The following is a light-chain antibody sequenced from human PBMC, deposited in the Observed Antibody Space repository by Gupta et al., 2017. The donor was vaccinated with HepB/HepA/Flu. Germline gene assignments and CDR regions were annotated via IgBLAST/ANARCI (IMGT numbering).Light chain of an antibody. CDR2: EVS. CDR1: SSDVGSYNL. V-gene: IGLV2-23*02. J-gene: IGLJ2*01. Sequence: QSALTQPASVSGSPGQPITISCPGTSSDVGSYNLVSWYQQHPGKAPKLMIYEVSKRPSGVSNRFSGSKSGNTASLTISGLQAEDEADYYCCSYAGSSTHVVFGGGTKLTVL. CDR3: CSYAGSSTHVV.